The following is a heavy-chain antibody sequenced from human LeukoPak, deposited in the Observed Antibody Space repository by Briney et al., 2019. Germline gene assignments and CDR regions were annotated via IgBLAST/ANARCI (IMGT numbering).Heavy chain of an antibody. J-gene: IGHJ4*02. CDR1: GFTFSSYS. Sequence: GGSLRLSCAASGFTFSSYSMNWVRQAPGKGLEWVSSIRSSSSYIYYADSVKGRFTISRDNSKNSLYLQMNSLRAEDTAVYYCARDQVGALDYWGQGTLVTVSS. CDR3: ARDQVGALDY. CDR2: IRSSSSYI. D-gene: IGHD1-26*01. V-gene: IGHV3-21*01.